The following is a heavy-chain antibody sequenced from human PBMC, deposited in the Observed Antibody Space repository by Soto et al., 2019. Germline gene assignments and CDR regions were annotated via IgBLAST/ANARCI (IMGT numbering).Heavy chain of an antibody. Sequence: QVQLVQSGAEVKKPGASVTVSCKASGYTFTSFYIHWVRQAPGQGLEWMGIVNPSGGSTTYAQKFQGRVTSTRDTSTSTLYMELSGLGSEDTAVYYCGRESIPRSPPKNWGQGTLVTVSS. D-gene: IGHD2-21*01. J-gene: IGHJ4*02. CDR2: VNPSGGST. CDR1: GYTFTSFY. CDR3: GRESIPRSPPKN. V-gene: IGHV1-46*03.